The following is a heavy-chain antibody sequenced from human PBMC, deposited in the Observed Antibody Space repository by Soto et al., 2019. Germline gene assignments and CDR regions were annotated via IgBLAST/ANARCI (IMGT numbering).Heavy chain of an antibody. CDR1: GGSMNGFY. Sequence: QVQLQESGPGLVEPSETLSLTCTVSGGSMNGFYWNWIRQAAGGGLEWIGRVYSSGRADYIPSLKSRITMSVDTSKNQFYLNLRFVTAADTAVYFCAKDKSGAADIWGHGTMVTVSS. CDR2: VYSSGRA. D-gene: IGHD7-27*01. V-gene: IGHV4-4*07. J-gene: IGHJ3*02. CDR3: AKDKSGAADI.